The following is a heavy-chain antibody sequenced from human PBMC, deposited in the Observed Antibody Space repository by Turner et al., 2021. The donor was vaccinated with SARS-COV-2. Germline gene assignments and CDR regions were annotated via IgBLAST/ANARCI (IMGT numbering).Heavy chain of an antibody. J-gene: IGHJ6*02. D-gene: IGHD6-13*01. V-gene: IGHV3-21*01. Sequence: EVQLVESGGGLVKPGGSLRFSCAASGFTFSSYNWVRQAPGKGLEWVSSISSSSSYIYYADSVKGRFTISRDNAKNSLYLQLNSLRAEDTAVYYCATIAAAGPDFYYYYGMDVWGQGTTVTVSS. CDR2: ISSSSSYI. CDR1: GFTFSSY. CDR3: ATIAAAGPDFYYYYGMDV.